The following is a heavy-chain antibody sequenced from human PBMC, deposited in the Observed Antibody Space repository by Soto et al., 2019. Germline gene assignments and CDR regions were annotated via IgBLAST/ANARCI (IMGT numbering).Heavy chain of an antibody. CDR3: AKAGISYYYDLYY. D-gene: IGHD3-22*01. V-gene: IGHV3-9*01. J-gene: IGHJ4*02. CDR1: GFTLDDYA. CDR2: ISWNSGSI. Sequence: QPGGSLRLSCADSGFTLDDYAMHWVRQAPGKGLEWVSGISWNSGSIGYADSVKGRFTISRDNAKNSLYLQMNSLRAEDTALYYCAKAGISYYYDLYYWGQGSLVTVYS.